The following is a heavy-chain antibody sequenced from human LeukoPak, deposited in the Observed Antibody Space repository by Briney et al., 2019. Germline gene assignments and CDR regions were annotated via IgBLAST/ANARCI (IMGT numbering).Heavy chain of an antibody. Sequence: KASETLSLTCTVSGGSISSGDYYWSWIRQPPGKGLEWIGYIYYSGSTYYNPSLMSRVTISIDTSKNHFSLRLSSVTAADTAVYYCARFRGSRYDAFDIWGQGTMVAVSS. CDR1: GGSISSGDYY. J-gene: IGHJ3*02. CDR2: IYYSGST. V-gene: IGHV4-30-4*01. D-gene: IGHD3-16*02. CDR3: ARFRGSRYDAFDI.